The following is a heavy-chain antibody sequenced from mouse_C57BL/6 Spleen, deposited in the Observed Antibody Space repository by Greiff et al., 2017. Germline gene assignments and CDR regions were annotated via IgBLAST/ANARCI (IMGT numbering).Heavy chain of an antibody. CDR2: IHPNSGRT. CDR1: GYTFTSYW. Sequence: QVQLQQPGAELVKPGASVKLSCKASGYTFTSYWMHWVKQRPGQGLEWIGMIHPNSGRTNYNEKFKSKATLTVDKSSSTAYMQLSSLTSEDSAVYYCARKGNYYGSKDYFDYWGQGTTLTVSS. V-gene: IGHV1-64*01. J-gene: IGHJ2*01. D-gene: IGHD1-1*01. CDR3: ARKGNYYGSKDYFDY.